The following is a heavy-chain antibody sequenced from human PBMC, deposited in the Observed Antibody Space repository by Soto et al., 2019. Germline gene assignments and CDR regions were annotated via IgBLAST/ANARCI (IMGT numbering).Heavy chain of an antibody. D-gene: IGHD1-26*01. CDR3: ATAGWVGATRYTEAFDI. J-gene: IGHJ3*02. Sequence: SETLSLTCTVSGGSISSGGYYWSWIRQHPGKRLECVGYIYYSGSTFYNPSLKSRVTISVDTSKNQFSLKLSSVTAADTAVYYCATAGWVGATRYTEAFDIWGQGTMVTVSS. CDR2: IYYSGST. V-gene: IGHV4-31*03. CDR1: GGSISSGGYY.